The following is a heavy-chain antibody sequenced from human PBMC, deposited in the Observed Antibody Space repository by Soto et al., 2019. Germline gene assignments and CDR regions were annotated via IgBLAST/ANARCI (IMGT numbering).Heavy chain of an antibody. CDR1: GYYSSGGDY. V-gene: IGHV4-38-2*01. CDR3: AIGTTYDSGAWSYVIDP. J-gene: IGHJ5*02. D-gene: IGHD3-10*01. Sequence: PLETKPLRYAVSGYYSSGGDYWRRIRQKTGEGLEWLGSIYHNGSTYYNPSLKRRVTISVDTSKNQFSLKLSSGTPADTAVNYCAIGTTYDSGAWSYVIDPSGQGTLDTVSS. CDR2: IYHNGST.